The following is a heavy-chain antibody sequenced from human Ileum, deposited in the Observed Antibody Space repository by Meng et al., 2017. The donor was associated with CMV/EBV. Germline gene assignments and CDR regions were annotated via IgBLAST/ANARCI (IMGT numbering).Heavy chain of an antibody. Sequence: GSTSSHTCFWRWVRQHPEKGLEWIAYIQHTGSAFYNPSLQSRSSISIDTSRNQFSLKLSSVTAADTAVYYCAREVIEPTTSDGFDIWGQGTMVTVSS. J-gene: IGHJ3*02. CDR2: IQHTGSA. CDR3: AREVIEPTTSDGFDI. D-gene: IGHD2-21*01. CDR1: GSTSSHTCF. V-gene: IGHV4-31*02.